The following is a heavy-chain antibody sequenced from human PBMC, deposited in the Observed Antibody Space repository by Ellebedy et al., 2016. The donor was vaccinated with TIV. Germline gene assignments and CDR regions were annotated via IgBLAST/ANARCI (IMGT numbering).Heavy chain of an antibody. J-gene: IGHJ4*02. CDR3: ARRDNNGWFYFDF. Sequence: MPSETLSLTCTVSGGSISGYYWSWIRHPPGKRLEYLGHIYYSGSTNYNPSLKSRATISVDSSKNQFSLKLTSVTAEDTPVYYCARRDNNGWFYFDFWGQGTLFTVSS. V-gene: IGHV4-59*08. CDR2: IYYSGST. D-gene: IGHD6-19*01. CDR1: GGSISGYY.